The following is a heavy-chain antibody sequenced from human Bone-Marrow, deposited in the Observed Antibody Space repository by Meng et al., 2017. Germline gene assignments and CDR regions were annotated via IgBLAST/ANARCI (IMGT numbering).Heavy chain of an antibody. CDR2: ISYDGSNK. D-gene: IGHD2-15*01. V-gene: IGHV3-30*01. CDR1: GFTFSSYA. CDR3: TRDRNPCSGGSCEHDAFDI. Sequence: GGSLRLSCAASGFTFSSYAMHWVRQAPGKGLEWVAVISYDGSNKYYADSVKGRFTISRDNSKNTLYLQMNSLRAEDTAVYYCTRDRNPCSGGSCEHDAFDIWGQGTVVTVSS. J-gene: IGHJ3*02.